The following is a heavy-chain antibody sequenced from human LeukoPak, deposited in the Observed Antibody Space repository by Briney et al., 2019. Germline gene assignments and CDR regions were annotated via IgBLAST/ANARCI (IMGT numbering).Heavy chain of an antibody. J-gene: IGHJ4*02. V-gene: IGHV1-69*05. Sequence: SVKVSCKASGDTFSNHGLSWVRQAPGQGLEWMGRIMPISGIANYAQKFQDRVTINTDESTSTVYMELNSLRSEDTAVYYCARDLYYYDSGGPDYWGQGTLVSVSS. D-gene: IGHD3-22*01. CDR3: ARDLYYYDSGGPDY. CDR1: GDTFSNHG. CDR2: IMPISGIA.